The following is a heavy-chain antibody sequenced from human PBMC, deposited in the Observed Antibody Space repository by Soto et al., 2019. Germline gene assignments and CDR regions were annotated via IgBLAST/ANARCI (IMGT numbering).Heavy chain of an antibody. Sequence: QVQLVQSGAEVKKPGASVKVSCKASGYTFTSYGISWVRQAPGQGFDWMGWISAYNGNTKYAQDLQGRVTMTTDTSTSTAYMELRSLRSDDTAMYYCARFSGGSYNTYYFYYGMDVWGQGTTVTVSS. CDR1: GYTFTSYG. V-gene: IGHV1-18*04. D-gene: IGHD2-15*01. CDR3: ARFSGGSYNTYYFYYGMDV. J-gene: IGHJ6*02. CDR2: ISAYNGNT.